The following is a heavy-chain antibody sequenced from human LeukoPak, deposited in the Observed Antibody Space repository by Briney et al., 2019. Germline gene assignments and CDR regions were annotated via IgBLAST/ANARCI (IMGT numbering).Heavy chain of an antibody. D-gene: IGHD2-2*01. CDR1: GDSISSYY. CDR2: IYTSGST. V-gene: IGHV4-4*07. CDR3: ARSGCSSTSCSRSDAFDI. J-gene: IGHJ3*02. Sequence: SETLSLTCTVSGDSISSYYWSWIRQPAGKGLEWIGRIYTSGSTNYNPSLKSRVTMSVDTSKNQFSLKLSSVTAADTAVYYCARSGCSSTSCSRSDAFDIWGQGTMVTVSS.